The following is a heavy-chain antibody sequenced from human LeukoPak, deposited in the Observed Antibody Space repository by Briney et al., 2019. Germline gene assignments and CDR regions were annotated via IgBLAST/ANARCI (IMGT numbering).Heavy chain of an antibody. CDR2: IKQDGSEK. J-gene: IGHJ5*02. CDR1: GFTFSSYW. V-gene: IGHV3-7*01. D-gene: IGHD4-17*01. CDR3: ARDFLFFYGDYDCGYWFDP. Sequence: GGSLRLSCAASGFTFSSYWMSWVRQAPGKGLEWVANIKQDGSEKYYVDSVKGRFTISRDNAKNSLYLQMNSLRAEDTAAYYCARDFLFFYGDYDCGYWFDPWGQGTLVTVSS.